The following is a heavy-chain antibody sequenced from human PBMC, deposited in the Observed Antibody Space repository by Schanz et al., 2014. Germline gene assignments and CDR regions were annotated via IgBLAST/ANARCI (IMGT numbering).Heavy chain of an antibody. CDR1: GFTFSNHA. CDR3: AKHVRSLTGNDY. CDR2: IGGSGDST. Sequence: EVHLLESGGGLVQPGGSLRLSCAASGFTFSNHALSWVRQAPGKGLEWVSGIGGSGDSTHYADSVKGRFINSRDNSKNTLYLQVNSLRAEDTAVYYCAKHVRSLTGNDYWGQGTLVTVSS. J-gene: IGHJ4*02. V-gene: IGHV3-23*01. D-gene: IGHD3-9*01.